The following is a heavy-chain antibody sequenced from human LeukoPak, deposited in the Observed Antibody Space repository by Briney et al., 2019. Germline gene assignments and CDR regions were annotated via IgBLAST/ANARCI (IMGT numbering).Heavy chain of an antibody. CDR3: ARAVYGDYVDLDY. CDR2: INSDGSST. D-gene: IGHD4-17*01. V-gene: IGHV3-74*01. Sequence: GGSLRLSCAASGFTFSSYWMHWVRQAPGKGLVWVSRINSDGSSTSYADSVKGRFTISRDNAKNTLYLQMNSLRAEDTAVYYCARAVYGDYVDLDYWGQGTLVTVSS. J-gene: IGHJ4*02. CDR1: GFTFSSYW.